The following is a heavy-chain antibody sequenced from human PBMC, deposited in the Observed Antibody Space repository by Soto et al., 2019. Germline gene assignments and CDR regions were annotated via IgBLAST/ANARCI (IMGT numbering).Heavy chain of an antibody. CDR1: GFTFSRYP. CDR3: AREEPHPAPLVF. J-gene: IGHJ4*02. CDR2: ISDDGSNI. V-gene: IGHV3-30-3*01. Sequence: QVQLVESGGGVVQPGGSLRLSCAAYGFTFSRYPMHWVRQAPGKGLEWVAGISDDGSNIQYADSVKGRLTVSRDDSKSTLYLQMNNLGTEDTSEYFCAREEPHPAPLVFWGQGTLVTASS.